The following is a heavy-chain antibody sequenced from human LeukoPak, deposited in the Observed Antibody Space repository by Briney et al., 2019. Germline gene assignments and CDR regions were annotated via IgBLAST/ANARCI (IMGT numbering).Heavy chain of an antibody. CDR2: ISGNGDIT. D-gene: IGHD3-22*01. J-gene: IGHJ1*01. CDR3: AKTSYYDSSGYSITEYFQH. CDR1: GFTFSNYA. V-gene: IGHV3-23*01. Sequence: GGSLRLSCAASGFTFSNYAMTWVRQAPGKGLEWVSAISGNGDITYYADSVKGRFTISRDNSKNTLSLQMNSLRAEDTAVYYCAKTSYYDSSGYSITEYFQHWGQGTLVTVSS.